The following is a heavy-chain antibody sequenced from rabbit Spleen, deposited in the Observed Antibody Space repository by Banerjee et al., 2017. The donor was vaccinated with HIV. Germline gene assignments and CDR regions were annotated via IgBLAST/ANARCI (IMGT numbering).Heavy chain of an antibody. J-gene: IGHJ6*01. Sequence: QQQLDESGGGLFQPGGTLTLTCKASGIDFSSYYYMCWVRQAPGKGLEWIACIDSGSSGFTYFASWAKGRFTISKTSSTTVTLQMTSLTAADTATYFCARDSGSSFSSYGMDLWGPGTLVTVS. D-gene: IGHD8-1*01. CDR1: GIDFSSYYY. V-gene: IGHV1S45*01. CDR2: IDSGSSGFT. CDR3: ARDSGSSFSSYGMDL.